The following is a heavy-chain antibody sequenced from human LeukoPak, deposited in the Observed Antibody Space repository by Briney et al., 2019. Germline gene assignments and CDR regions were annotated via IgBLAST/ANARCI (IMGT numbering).Heavy chain of an antibody. CDR2: ISWDGGST. CDR1: GFSFSSYG. CDR3: ARDSVVGVATWDY. J-gene: IGHJ4*02. Sequence: GGSLRLSCAGSGFSFSSYGMHWVRQAPGKGLEWVSLISWDGGSTYYADSVKGRFTISRGNAKNSLYLQMNSLRVEDTAFYYCARDSVVGVATWDYWGQGTLVTVSS. V-gene: IGHV3-43D*04. D-gene: IGHD2-15*01.